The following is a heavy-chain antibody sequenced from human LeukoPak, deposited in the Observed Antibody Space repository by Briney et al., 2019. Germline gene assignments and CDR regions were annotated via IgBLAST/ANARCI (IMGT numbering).Heavy chain of an antibody. D-gene: IGHD1-26*01. V-gene: IGHV5-51*01. CDR3: ARHVPFSGSYYFDY. Sequence: GESLKISCKCSGYTFTSYWIGWVRQMPGKGLEWLGIISPVDSDTRYSPSFQGQVTISADKSISTAYLQWSSLKASDTAIYYCARHVPFSGSYYFDYWGQGTLVTVSS. CDR1: GYTFTSYW. J-gene: IGHJ4*02. CDR2: ISPVDSDT.